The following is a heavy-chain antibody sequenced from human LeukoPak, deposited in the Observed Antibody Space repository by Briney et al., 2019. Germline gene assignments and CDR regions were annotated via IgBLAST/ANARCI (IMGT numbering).Heavy chain of an antibody. Sequence: PGGSLRLSCTGSGFIVNSYGINWVRQAPGKGLEWVAYISSSTSNIFYADSVKGRFTISRDNAKDSVLLQMNSLRVEDTALYFCARDGVMAETPFYFDSWGQGALVTVSS. CDR3: ARDGVMAETPFYFDS. D-gene: IGHD2-21*01. CDR2: ISSSTSNI. J-gene: IGHJ4*02. V-gene: IGHV3-21*04. CDR1: GFIVNSYG.